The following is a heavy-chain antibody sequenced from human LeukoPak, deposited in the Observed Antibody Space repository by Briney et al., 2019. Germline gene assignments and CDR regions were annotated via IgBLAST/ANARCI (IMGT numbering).Heavy chain of an antibody. CDR3: ARGLGYCSGGSCQDFGYYFDY. J-gene: IGHJ4*02. CDR2: INHGGSP. Sequence: SETLSLTCAVYGGSFSGYYWSWIRQPPGKGLEWIAEINHGGSPNYNPSLKSRVTMSLDTSRNQFSLKLSSVTAADTALYYCARGLGYCSGGSCQDFGYYFDYWGQGTLVTVSS. V-gene: IGHV4-34*01. D-gene: IGHD2-15*01. CDR1: GGSFSGYY.